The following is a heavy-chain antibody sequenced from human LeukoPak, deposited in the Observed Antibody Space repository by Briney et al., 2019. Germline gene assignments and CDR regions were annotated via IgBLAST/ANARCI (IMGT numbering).Heavy chain of an antibody. J-gene: IGHJ3*02. CDR2: ISYDGSNK. Sequence: QPGGSLRLSCAASGFTFSSYGMHWVRQAPGKGLEWVAVISYDGSNKYYADSVKGRFTISRDNAKNSLYLQMNSLRAEDTAVYYCARDRVRARQRLLGFPQDAFDIWGQGTMVTVSS. CDR1: GFTFSSYG. CDR3: ARDRVRARQRLLGFPQDAFDI. D-gene: IGHD3-16*01. V-gene: IGHV3-30*03.